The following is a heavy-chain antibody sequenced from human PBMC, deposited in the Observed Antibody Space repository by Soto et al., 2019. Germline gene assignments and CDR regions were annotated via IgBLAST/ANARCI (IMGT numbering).Heavy chain of an antibody. CDR2: ISAYNGNK. V-gene: IGHV1-18*04. CDR1: GYMFTTYG. D-gene: IGHD6-6*01. J-gene: IGHJ4*02. Sequence: QVQLVQSGGEVKKPGASVEVSCRTSGYMFTTYGMSWVRQAPGQGLEWMAWISAYNGNKKYAQKFEGRVTMTTDPPTSTVSMELRNLTSDDTGTYFCARKGGGMAARPLEYWGQGTLVTVSS. CDR3: ARKGGGMAARPLEY.